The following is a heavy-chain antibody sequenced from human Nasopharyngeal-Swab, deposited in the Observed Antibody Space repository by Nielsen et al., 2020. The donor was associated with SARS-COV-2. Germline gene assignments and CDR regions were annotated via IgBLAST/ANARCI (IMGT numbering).Heavy chain of an antibody. CDR2: INHSGST. Sequence: SQTLSLTCAVYGGSFSGYYWSWIRQPPGKGLEWIGEINHSGSTNYNPSLKSRVTISVDTSKNQFPLKLSSVTAADTAVYYCARGSPRSGMDVWGQGTTVTVSS. CDR1: GGSFSGYY. CDR3: ARGSPRSGMDV. V-gene: IGHV4-34*01. J-gene: IGHJ6*02.